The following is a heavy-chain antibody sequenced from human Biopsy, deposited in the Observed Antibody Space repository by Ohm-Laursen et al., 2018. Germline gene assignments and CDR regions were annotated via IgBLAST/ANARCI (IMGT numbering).Heavy chain of an antibody. CDR1: GFTFSDYY. J-gene: IGHJ6*02. CDR3: ARELGNGRDV. Sequence: GSLRLSCTASGFTFSDYYMNWIRQAPGKGLEWVSFITNTGRTVYADSVKGRFTISRDNADNSLHLQMKSLRAEDTAVYYCARELGNGRDVWGQGTPVTVSS. CDR2: ITNTGRTV. V-gene: IGHV3-11*01.